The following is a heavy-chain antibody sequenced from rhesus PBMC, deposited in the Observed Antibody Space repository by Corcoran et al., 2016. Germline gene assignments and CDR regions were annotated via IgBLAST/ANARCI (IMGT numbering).Heavy chain of an antibody. CDR3: TRGISTWVFDY. Sequence: EVQLVESGGGLVQPGGSLRLSCAASGFTFSDYYMSWVRQAPGKGPGRVGFNKSKAYGGTAEFAESVKSRFTISRDDSKSIASLQMNRLKTEDTAVYYCTRGISTWVFDYWGQGVLVTVSS. J-gene: IGHJ4*01. V-gene: IGHV3S22*01. CDR1: GFTFSDYY. CDR2: NKSKAYGGTA. D-gene: IGHD5-24*01.